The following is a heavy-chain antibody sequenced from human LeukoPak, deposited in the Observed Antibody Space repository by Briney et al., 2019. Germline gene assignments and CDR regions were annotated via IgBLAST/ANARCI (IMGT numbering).Heavy chain of an antibody. V-gene: IGHV4-38-2*02. CDR3: HGGSSSWHNWFDP. CDR1: GYSISSGYY. Sequence: PSETLSLTCTVSGYSISSGYYWGWIRQPPGKGLEWIGSIYYSGSTYYNPSLKSRVTISVDTSKNQFSLKLSSVTAADTAVYYCHGGSSSWHNWFDPWGQGTLVTVSS. CDR2: IYYSGST. D-gene: IGHD6-13*01. J-gene: IGHJ5*02.